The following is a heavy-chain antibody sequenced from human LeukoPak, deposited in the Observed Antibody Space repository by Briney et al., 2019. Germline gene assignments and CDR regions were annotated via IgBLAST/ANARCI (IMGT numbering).Heavy chain of an antibody. D-gene: IGHD3-22*01. CDR1: GGSFSGYY. CDR3: ARGKRGKGLKTYYYDSSGYWPIDY. Sequence: PSETLSLPCAVYGGSFSGYYWSWIRQPPGKGLEWIGEINHSGSTNYNPSLKSRVTISVDTSKNQFSLKLSSVTAADTAVYYCARGKRGKGLKTYYYDSSGYWPIDYWGQGTLVTVSS. CDR2: INHSGST. J-gene: IGHJ4*02. V-gene: IGHV4-34*01.